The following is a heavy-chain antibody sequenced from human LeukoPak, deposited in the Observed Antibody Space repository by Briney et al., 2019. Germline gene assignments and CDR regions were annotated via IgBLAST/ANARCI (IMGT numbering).Heavy chain of an antibody. CDR3: ARLVRTYYYDSSGYYWDY. J-gene: IGHJ4*02. CDR2: INHSGST. D-gene: IGHD3-22*01. Sequence: SETLSLTCAVYGGSFSGYYWSWIRQPPGKGLEWIGEINHSGSTNYNPSLKSRVTISADTTKNQFSLELSSVTAADTAVYYCARLVRTYYYDSSGYYWDYWGQGTLVTVSS. V-gene: IGHV4-34*01. CDR1: GGSFSGYY.